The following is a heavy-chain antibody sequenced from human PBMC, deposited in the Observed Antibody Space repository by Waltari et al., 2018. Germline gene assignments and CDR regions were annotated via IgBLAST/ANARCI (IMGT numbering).Heavy chain of an antibody. CDR2: IIPLFGAV. CDR3: ASIRGYSLVYFDF. J-gene: IGHJ4*02. V-gene: IGHV1-69*13. CDR1: RGIPTNYA. Sequence: QVHLVQSGAEVKKPGSSVKVSCKASRGIPTNYAITWVRQAPGQGFEWMGRIIPLFGAVKYSQKFQGRVTITADKSTGTTYMELSSLRSDDTAIYYCASIRGYSLVYFDFWGQGTLVTVSS. D-gene: IGHD4-4*01.